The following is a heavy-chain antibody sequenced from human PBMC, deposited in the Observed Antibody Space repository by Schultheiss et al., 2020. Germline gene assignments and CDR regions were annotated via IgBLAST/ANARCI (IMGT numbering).Heavy chain of an antibody. CDR2: VIPIFDTP. CDR1: GGTLNNYE. J-gene: IGHJ4*02. D-gene: IGHD3-10*01. CDR3: ARDVVMVITMVHGETNDC. V-gene: IGHV1-69*13. Sequence: SVKVSCKASGGTLNNYEISWVRQAPGQGLEWMGGVIPIFDTPNYAQKFQGRITITADVSTSTAYMELSSLTSEDTAVYFCARDVVMVITMVHGETNDCWGQGTLVTVSS.